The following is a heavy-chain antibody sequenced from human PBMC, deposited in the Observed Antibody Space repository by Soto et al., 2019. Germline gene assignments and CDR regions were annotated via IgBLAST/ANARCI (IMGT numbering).Heavy chain of an antibody. Sequence: GGSLRLSCAASGFTFNTYAMSWVRQAPGKGLEWVSIISGSGDTTFYADSVKGRFTISRDNSKNTLYLQMNSLRAEDTALYHCEKVSPEINWNDFDYWGQGTPVTVSS. CDR2: ISGSGDTT. D-gene: IGHD1-1*01. J-gene: IGHJ4*02. CDR3: EKVSPEINWNDFDY. V-gene: IGHV3-23*01. CDR1: GFTFNTYA.